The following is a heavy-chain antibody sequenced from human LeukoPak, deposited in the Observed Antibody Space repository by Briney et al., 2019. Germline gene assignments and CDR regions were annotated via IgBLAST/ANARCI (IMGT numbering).Heavy chain of an antibody. CDR3: ARRSLTVYGMDV. CDR2: IYTGDSDT. D-gene: IGHD4-17*01. J-gene: IGHJ6*04. V-gene: IGHV5-51*01. CDR1: GYSFTSYW. Sequence: GESLKISCKASGYSFTSYWSGWGRHTPGKGLEWVGIIYTGDSDTRYSPSFQGQVTISADKTISTPYLQWSSLKASDTAMYFCARRSLTVYGMDVWGKETTVTVSS.